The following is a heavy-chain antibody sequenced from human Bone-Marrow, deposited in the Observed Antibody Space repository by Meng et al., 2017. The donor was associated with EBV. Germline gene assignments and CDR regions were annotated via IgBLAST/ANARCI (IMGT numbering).Heavy chain of an antibody. CDR3: ARGKAVRELFPPFY. Sequence: QVQLVQSGAEVXXXXXSVKVSXXASGYTFTSYAMHWVRQAPGQRLEWMGWINAGNGNTKYSQKFQGRVTITRDTSASTAYMELSSLRSEDTAVYYCARGKAVRELFPPFYWGQGTLVTVSS. J-gene: IGHJ4*02. D-gene: IGHD3-10*01. CDR2: INAGNGNT. CDR1: GYTFTSYA. V-gene: IGHV1-3*01.